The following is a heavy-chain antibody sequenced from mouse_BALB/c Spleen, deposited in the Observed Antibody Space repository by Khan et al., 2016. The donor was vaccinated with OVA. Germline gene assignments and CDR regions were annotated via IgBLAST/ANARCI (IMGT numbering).Heavy chain of an antibody. J-gene: IGHJ1*01. V-gene: IGHV9-1*02. D-gene: IGHD6-2*01. Sequence: QVQLKQSGPELKKPGETVKISCKASGFTFTNYGMNWVKQAPGKDLKWMGWINTYTGEPTYGDDFKGRFVLSLETSASTAYLQISNLINEDMATYFCARISSYWYSDFWGAGTTVTASS. CDR3: ARISSYWYSDF. CDR2: INTYTGEP. CDR1: GFTFTNYG.